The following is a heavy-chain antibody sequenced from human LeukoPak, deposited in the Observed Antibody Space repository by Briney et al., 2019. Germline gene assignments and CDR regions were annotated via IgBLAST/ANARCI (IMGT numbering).Heavy chain of an antibody. CDR1: SVSISGTNYY. D-gene: IGHD1-14*01. J-gene: IGHJ4*02. Sequence: SETLSLTCDVSSVSISGTNYYWGWIRQPPGMGLEWIGSIHYRLPTFYNPLLKSRVTISVDMSKNQFSLKLSSVTASDTAVYYCARHPGPRYFDYWGQGTLVTVSS. CDR2: IHYRLPT. CDR3: ARHPGPRYFDY. V-gene: IGHV4-39*01.